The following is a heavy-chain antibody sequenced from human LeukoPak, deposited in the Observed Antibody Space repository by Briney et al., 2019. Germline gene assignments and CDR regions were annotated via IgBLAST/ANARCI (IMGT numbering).Heavy chain of an antibody. CDR1: GGTFSSYA. Sequence: ASVKVSCKAFGGTFSSYAISWVRQAPGQGLEWMGGIIPIFGTANYAQKFQGRVTITADESTSTAYMELSSLRSEDTAVYYCARDLVVGAYFDLWGRGTLVTVSS. CDR2: IIPIFGTA. V-gene: IGHV1-69*13. D-gene: IGHD1-26*01. CDR3: ARDLVVGAYFDL. J-gene: IGHJ2*01.